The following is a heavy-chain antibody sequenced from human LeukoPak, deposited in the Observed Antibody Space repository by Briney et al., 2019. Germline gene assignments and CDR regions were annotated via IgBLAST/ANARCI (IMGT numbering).Heavy chain of an antibody. D-gene: IGHD3-3*01. V-gene: IGHV4-34*01. CDR1: GGSFSGYY. CDR3: ARERGRPIFGVVKHWFDP. Sequence: PSETLSLTCAVYGGSFSGYYWSWIRQPPGKGLEWIGANNHSGSTNYNPSLKSRVTISLDTSKNLFSLKLSSVTAADTAVYYCARERGRPIFGVVKHWFDPWGQGNLVTVSS. J-gene: IGHJ5*02. CDR2: NNHSGST.